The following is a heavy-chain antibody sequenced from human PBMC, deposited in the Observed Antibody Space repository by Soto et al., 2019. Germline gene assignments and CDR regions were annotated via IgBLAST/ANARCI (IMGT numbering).Heavy chain of an antibody. CDR1: GFTFSSYE. V-gene: IGHV3-48*03. J-gene: IGHJ4*02. D-gene: IGHD3-10*01. CDR3: ARVRLWLGDFDY. CDR2: ISSSGSTI. Sequence: EVQLVESGGGLVQPGGSLRLSCAASGFTFSSYEMNWVRQAPGKGLEWVSYISSSGSTIYYADAVKGRFTISRDNAKNSLYLQMNSLRAEDTAVYYCARVRLWLGDFDYWGQGTLVTVSS.